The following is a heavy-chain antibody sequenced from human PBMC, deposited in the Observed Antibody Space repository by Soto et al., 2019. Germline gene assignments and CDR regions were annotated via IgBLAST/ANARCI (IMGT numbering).Heavy chain of an antibody. D-gene: IGHD4-4*01. J-gene: IGHJ6*02. CDR3: AKDTRIDYSNYYYYYGMDV. CDR2: ISWDGGST. CDR1: GFTFDDYA. V-gene: IGHV3-43D*03. Sequence: GGSLRLSCAASGFTFDDYAMHWVRQAPGKGLEWVSLISWDGGSTYYADSVKGRFTISRDNSKNSLYLQMNSLRAEDTALYYCAKDTRIDYSNYYYYYGMDVWGQGTTVTVSS.